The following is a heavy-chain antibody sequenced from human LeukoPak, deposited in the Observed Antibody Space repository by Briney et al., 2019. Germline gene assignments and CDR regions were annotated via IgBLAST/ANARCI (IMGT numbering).Heavy chain of an antibody. V-gene: IGHV4-31*09. CDR2: IYYSGST. J-gene: IGHJ4*02. D-gene: IGHD3-9*01. CDR1: GGSISSGGYY. Sequence: SQTLSLTCTVSGGSISSGGYYWIWIRQHPGKGLEWIGYIYYSGSTNYNPSLKSRVTISVDTSKNQFSLKLSSVTAADTALFFQAEGGIRYFDWLIDYWGQGTLVTVSS. CDR3: AEGGIRYFDWLIDY.